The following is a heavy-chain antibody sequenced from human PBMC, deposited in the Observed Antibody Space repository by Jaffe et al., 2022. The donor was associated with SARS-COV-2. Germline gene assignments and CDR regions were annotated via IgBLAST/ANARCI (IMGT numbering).Heavy chain of an antibody. D-gene: IGHD3-10*01. CDR1: GFTFSSYG. Sequence: QVQLVESGGGVVQPGRSLRLSCAASGFTFSSYGMHWVRQAPGKGLEWVAVISYDGSNKYYADSVKGRFTISRDNSKNTLYLQMNSLRAEDTAVYYCAKDWPVDGSGTYGMDVWGQGTTVTVSS. J-gene: IGHJ6*02. V-gene: IGHV3-30*18. CDR3: AKDWPVDGSGTYGMDV. CDR2: ISYDGSNK.